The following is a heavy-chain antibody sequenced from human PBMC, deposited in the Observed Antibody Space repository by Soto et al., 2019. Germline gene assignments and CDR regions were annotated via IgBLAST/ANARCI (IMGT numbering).Heavy chain of an antibody. V-gene: IGHV1-2*02. CDR2: INPNSGGT. CDR1: GYTFTGYY. CDR3: ARDRATRDWFDP. D-gene: IGHD5-12*01. Sequence: GASVKVSCKASGYTFTGYYMHWVRQAPGQGLEWMGWINPNSGGTNYAQKFQGRVTMTRDTSISTAYMELSRLRSDDTAVYYCARDRATRDWFDPWGQRTLVTVSS. J-gene: IGHJ5*02.